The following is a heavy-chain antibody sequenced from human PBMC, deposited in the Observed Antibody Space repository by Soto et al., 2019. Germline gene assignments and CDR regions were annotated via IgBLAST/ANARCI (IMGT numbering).Heavy chain of an antibody. D-gene: IGHD3-22*01. V-gene: IGHV3-53*04. CDR2: IYSDGST. CDR3: ARDPYYDSSGYLASNGMDV. J-gene: IGHJ6*02. CDR1: GFTVSSNY. Sequence: EVQLVESGGGLVQPGGSLRLSCAASGFTVSSNYMSWVRQAPGKGLEWVSVIYSDGSTYYADSVKGRFTISRHNSKNTLYLQMNSHRAEDTAVYYCARDPYYDSSGYLASNGMDVWGQGTTVTVSS.